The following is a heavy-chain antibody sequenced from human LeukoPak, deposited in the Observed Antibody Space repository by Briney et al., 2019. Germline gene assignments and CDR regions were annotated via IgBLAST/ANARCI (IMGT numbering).Heavy chain of an antibody. V-gene: IGHV5-51*01. J-gene: IGHJ3*02. D-gene: IGHD6-6*01. CDR1: GYSFTSYW. Sequence: GESLKISCEGSGYSFTSYWIGWVRQMPGKGLEWMGIIYPGNSDTKYSPSFQGQVTISVDKSINTAYLQWSSLKGSDTAIYYCARHLASSTWSAFDIWAKGQWSPSLQ. CDR2: IYPGNSDT. CDR3: ARHLASSTWSAFDI.